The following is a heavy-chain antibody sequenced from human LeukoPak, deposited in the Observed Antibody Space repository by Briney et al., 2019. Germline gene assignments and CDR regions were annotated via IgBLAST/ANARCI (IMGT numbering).Heavy chain of an antibody. CDR2: ITSDGSNT. V-gene: IGHV3-74*01. CDR1: GFTFSSYW. Sequence: GGSLRLSCAASGFTFSSYWMHWVRQAPGKGLVWVSRITSDGSNTNYADSVKGRFTISRDNAKNTLYLHMNSLRAEDTAVYYCARGGRIQLERRGYFDYWGQGTLVTVSS. J-gene: IGHJ4*02. D-gene: IGHD1-1*01. CDR3: ARGGRIQLERRGYFDY.